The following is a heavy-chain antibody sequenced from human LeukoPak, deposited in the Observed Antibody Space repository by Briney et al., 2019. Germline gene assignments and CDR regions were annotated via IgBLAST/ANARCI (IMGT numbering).Heavy chain of an antibody. D-gene: IGHD4-17*01. Sequence: GESLKISCKGSGYSFTSYWIGWVRQMPGKGLEWMGIIYPLNSDTKYSPSFQGQVTISADKSISTAYLQWSSLKASDTAMYYCARPSGDNRFGYWGQGTLVTVSS. CDR2: IYPLNSDT. CDR1: GYSFTSYW. J-gene: IGHJ4*02. CDR3: ARPSGDNRFGY. V-gene: IGHV5-51*01.